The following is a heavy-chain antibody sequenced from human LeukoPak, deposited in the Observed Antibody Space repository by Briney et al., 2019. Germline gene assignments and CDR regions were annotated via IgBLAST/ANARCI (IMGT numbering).Heavy chain of an antibody. J-gene: IGHJ4*02. Sequence: PSQTLSLTCTVSGGSISSGSYYWSWIRQPAGKGLEWIGRIYTSGSTNYSPSLKSRVTISGDTSKNQFSLKLTSVTAADTAVYFCARGKVVAGTPGQNSWDNWGQGILVTVSS. CDR1: GGSISSGSYY. CDR2: IYTSGST. D-gene: IGHD6-19*01. V-gene: IGHV4-61*02. CDR3: ARGKVVAGTPGQNSWDN.